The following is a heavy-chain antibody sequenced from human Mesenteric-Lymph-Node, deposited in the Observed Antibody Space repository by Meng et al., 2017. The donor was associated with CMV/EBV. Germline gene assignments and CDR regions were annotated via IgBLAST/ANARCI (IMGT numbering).Heavy chain of an antibody. J-gene: IGHJ3*01. CDR2: ISWNSRRI. D-gene: IGHD3-10*01. Sequence: GGSLRLSCVASGFTFDDFAMHWVRQAPGKGLEWVSGISWNSRRITYADSVKGRFTISRDNAKNSLNLEMNSLRPDDTALYYCAKDMGYGTGNWLDAFDVWGQGTMVTVSS. CDR1: GFTFDDFA. V-gene: IGHV3-9*01. CDR3: AKDMGYGTGNWLDAFDV.